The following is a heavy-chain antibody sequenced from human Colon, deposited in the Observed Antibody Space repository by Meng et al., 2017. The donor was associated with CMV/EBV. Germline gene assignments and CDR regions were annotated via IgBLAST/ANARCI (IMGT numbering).Heavy chain of an antibody. CDR2: IISILDSP. V-gene: IGHV1-69*05. J-gene: IGHJ6*02. CDR1: GGTFSSYA. Sequence: SVKVSCKASGGTFSSYAINWVRQAPGQGLEWMGRIISILDSPTYAQKFQGRVTITTDESTSTAYMELSSLRSEDTALYYCARGRGYYDNNGYNPNYHYGMDVWGQGTTVTVSS. CDR3: ARGRGYYDNNGYNPNYHYGMDV. D-gene: IGHD3-22*01.